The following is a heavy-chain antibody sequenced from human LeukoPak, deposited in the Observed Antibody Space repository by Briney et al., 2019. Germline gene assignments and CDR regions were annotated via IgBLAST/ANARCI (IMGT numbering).Heavy chain of an antibody. V-gene: IGHV3-23*01. Sequence: GGCLRLSCAASGFTFSNYAMSWVRQAPGKGLEWVSAIVGSGSSTYYADSVKGRFTISRDNSENTLYLQLNRLRAEDTAVYYCAKWGDYDILTGYYDSDYWGQGTLVTVSS. CDR1: GFTFSNYA. D-gene: IGHD3-9*01. CDR3: AKWGDYDILTGYYDSDY. J-gene: IGHJ4*02. CDR2: IVGSGSST.